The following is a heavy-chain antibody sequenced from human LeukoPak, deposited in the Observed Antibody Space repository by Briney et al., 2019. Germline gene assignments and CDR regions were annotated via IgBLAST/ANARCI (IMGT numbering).Heavy chain of an antibody. CDR3: AKDLGSGSSVYMDV. V-gene: IGHV3-21*01. CDR1: GFTFSSYS. D-gene: IGHD3-10*02. J-gene: IGHJ6*03. Sequence: PGGSLRLSCAASGFTFSSYSMNWVRQAPGKGLEWVSSISSRSTYVYHADSVKGRFTISRDNSKNTLYLQMNSLRAEDTAVYYCAKDLGSGSSVYMDVWGKGTTVTVSS. CDR2: ISSRSTYV.